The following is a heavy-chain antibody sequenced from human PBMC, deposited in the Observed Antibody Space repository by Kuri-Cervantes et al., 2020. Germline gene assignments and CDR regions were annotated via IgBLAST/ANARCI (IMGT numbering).Heavy chain of an antibody. Sequence: SETLSLTCTVSGYSISSGYYWGWIRQPPGKGLEWIGSIYHSGSTYYNPSPKSRVTISVDTSKNQFSLKLSSVTAADTAVYYCARDFASIAAGPLDYWGQGTLVTVSS. CDR2: IYHSGST. CDR3: ARDFASIAAGPLDY. V-gene: IGHV4-38-2*02. CDR1: GYSISSGYY. J-gene: IGHJ4*02. D-gene: IGHD6-13*01.